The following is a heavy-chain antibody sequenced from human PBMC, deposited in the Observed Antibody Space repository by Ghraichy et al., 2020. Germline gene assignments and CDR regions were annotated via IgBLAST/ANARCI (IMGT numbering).Heavy chain of an antibody. Sequence: GGSLRLSCAASGFTFTRHYFSWVRQAPGKGLEWVANIRQDGREKYFLDSVKGRFTISRDNAKNSLWLQMNNLRAEDTAVYFCAREATAGVSPVENDDDFDVWGLGTMVTVSS. J-gene: IGHJ3*01. CDR3: AREATAGVSPVENDDDFDV. CDR1: GFTFTRHY. D-gene: IGHD1-26*01. CDR2: IRQDGREK. V-gene: IGHV3-7*03.